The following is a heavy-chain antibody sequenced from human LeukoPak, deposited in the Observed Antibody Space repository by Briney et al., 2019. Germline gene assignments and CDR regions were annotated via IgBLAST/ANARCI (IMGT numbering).Heavy chain of an antibody. V-gene: IGHV3-30*04. CDR2: ISYDGSNE. J-gene: IGHJ4*02. D-gene: IGHD5-18*01. CDR3: ARAGGQLWVRHYYFDY. CDR1: GFTFSSYA. Sequence: PGESLRLSCAASGFTFSSYAMHWVRQAPGKGLEWVSLISYDGSNEYYADSVKGRFTISRDDSKNTLYLQMNSLRAEDTAVYYCARAGGQLWVRHYYFDYWGQGTLVTVSS.